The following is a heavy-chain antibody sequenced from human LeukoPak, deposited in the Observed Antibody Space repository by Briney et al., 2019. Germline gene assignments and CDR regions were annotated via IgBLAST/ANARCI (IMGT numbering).Heavy chain of an antibody. CDR2: ISGSGGST. Sequence: GGSLRLSCAASGFTFSSYAMSWVRQAPGKGLEWVSAISGSGGSTYYADSVKGRFTISRDNSKNTLYLQMNSLRAEDTAVYYCAGLAVAGQSFEDHYYYYMDVWGKGTTVTVSS. J-gene: IGHJ6*03. D-gene: IGHD6-19*01. V-gene: IGHV3-23*01. CDR3: AGLAVAGQSFEDHYYYYMDV. CDR1: GFTFSSYA.